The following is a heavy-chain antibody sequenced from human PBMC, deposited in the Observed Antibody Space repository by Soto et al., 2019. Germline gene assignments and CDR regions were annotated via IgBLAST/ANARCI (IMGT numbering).Heavy chain of an antibody. J-gene: IGHJ6*04. CDR1: GFTFSDYY. CDR3: AKDLPLHGMEV. Sequence: PGWSLRLSCAASGFTFSDYYMSWIRQAPGKGLEWVSYISSSGSPIYYADSVKGRFTISRDNAKNSLYLQMNSLRAEDTAVYYCAKDLPLHGMEVWGKGTTVTVSS. V-gene: IGHV3-11*01. D-gene: IGHD2-15*01. CDR2: ISSSGSPI.